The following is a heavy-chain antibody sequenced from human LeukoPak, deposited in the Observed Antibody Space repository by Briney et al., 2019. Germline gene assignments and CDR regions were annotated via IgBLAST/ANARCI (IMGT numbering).Heavy chain of an antibody. CDR1: GGSISSYY. D-gene: IGHD6-13*01. CDR3: ARRGSSWSRGYFDY. CDR2: IYYSGST. V-gene: IGHV4-59*08. Sequence: SETLSLTCTVSGGSISSYYWSWIRQPPGKGLEWIGYIYYSGSTNYNPSLKSRVTISVDTFKNQFSLKLSSVTAADTAVYYCARRGSSWSRGYFDYWGQGTLVTVSS. J-gene: IGHJ4*02.